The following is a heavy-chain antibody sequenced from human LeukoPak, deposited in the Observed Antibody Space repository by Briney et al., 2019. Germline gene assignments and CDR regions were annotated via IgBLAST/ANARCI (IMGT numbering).Heavy chain of an antibody. J-gene: IGHJ6*03. Sequence: GGSLRLSCAASGFTFSSYEMNWVRQAPGKGLEWVSYISSSGSTIYYADSVKGRFTISRDNAKNSLYLQMNSLRAEDAAVYYCARVGPWVNPDYYYYYMDVWGKGTTVTVSS. V-gene: IGHV3-48*03. D-gene: IGHD1-14*01. CDR2: ISSSGSTI. CDR1: GFTFSSYE. CDR3: ARVGPWVNPDYYYYYMDV.